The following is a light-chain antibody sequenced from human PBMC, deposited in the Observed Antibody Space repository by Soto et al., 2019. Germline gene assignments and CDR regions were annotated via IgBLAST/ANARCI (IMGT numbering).Light chain of an antibody. Sequence: EIALTQSPGTLSLSPGERATLSCRASQSINSRYLAWYQQKPCQAPRLLIYGASSRATGIPDRFSGSGSGTDFTLTISRLEPEDFAVYYCQQFGSSPGFTFGPGTIVDIK. CDR2: GAS. J-gene: IGKJ3*01. V-gene: IGKV3-20*01. CDR3: QQFGSSPGFT. CDR1: QSINSRY.